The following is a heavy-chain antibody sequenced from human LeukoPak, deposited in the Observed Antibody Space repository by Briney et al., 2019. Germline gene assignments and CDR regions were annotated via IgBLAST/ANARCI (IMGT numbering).Heavy chain of an antibody. CDR2: IKQDGSEK. Sequence: GGSLRLSCAASGFTFSSYWMSWVRRAPGKGLEWVANIKQDGSEKYYVDSVKGRFTISRDNAKNSLYLQMNSLRAEDTAVYYCARDSLGSIAARLNYWGQGTLVTVSS. J-gene: IGHJ4*02. CDR3: ARDSLGSIAARLNY. D-gene: IGHD6-6*01. CDR1: GFTFSSYW. V-gene: IGHV3-7*01.